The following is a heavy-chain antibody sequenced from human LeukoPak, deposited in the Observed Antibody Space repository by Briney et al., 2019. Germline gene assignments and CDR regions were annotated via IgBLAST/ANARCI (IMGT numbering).Heavy chain of an antibody. CDR3: AKWPEGATPKFHH. CDR2: ITYSGGNT. D-gene: IGHD1-26*01. Sequence: GGSLRLSCAASGFTFRSYGMSWFRQAPGKGLEWVSAITYSGGNTYYADSVRGRFTIPRDNSKSTLHLQMDSLRAEDSALYYCAKWPEGATPKFHHWGQGTLVTVSS. J-gene: IGHJ4*02. V-gene: IGHV3-23*01. CDR1: GFTFRSYG.